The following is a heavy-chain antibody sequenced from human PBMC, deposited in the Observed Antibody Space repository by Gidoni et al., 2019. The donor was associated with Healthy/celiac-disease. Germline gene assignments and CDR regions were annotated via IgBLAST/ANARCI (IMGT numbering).Heavy chain of an antibody. J-gene: IGHJ6*02. V-gene: IGHV3-64D*08. CDR3: VKDSSPTHVQQLAHQIYYYYGMDV. CDR1: GFTFSSYA. Sequence: EVQLVESGGGLVQPGGSLRLSCSASGFTFSSYAMHWVRQAPGKGLEYVSAISSNGGSTYYADSVKGRFTISRDNSKNTLYLQMSSLRAEDTAVYYCVKDSSPTHVQQLAHQIYYYYGMDVWGQGTTVTVSS. D-gene: IGHD6-13*01. CDR2: ISSNGGST.